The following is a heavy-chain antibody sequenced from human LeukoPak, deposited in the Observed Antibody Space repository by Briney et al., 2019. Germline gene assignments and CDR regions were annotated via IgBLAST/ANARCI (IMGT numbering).Heavy chain of an antibody. J-gene: IGHJ4*02. CDR3: ARISSVSDETSCSLTF. CDR1: GGSVSSHY. V-gene: IGHV4-59*02. CDR2: IYYSRST. D-gene: IGHD2-2*01. Sequence: SETLSHTCSVSGGSVSSHYWTWIRQPPGKGLELIGHIYYSRSTTYNPSLKGRISISVDASNNQSSLQMSSLTATDTAVYYCARISSVSDETSCSLTFWGQGILVTVSS.